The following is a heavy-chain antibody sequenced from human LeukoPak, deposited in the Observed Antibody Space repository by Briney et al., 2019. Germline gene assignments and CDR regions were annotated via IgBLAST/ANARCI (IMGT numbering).Heavy chain of an antibody. CDR2: IKSKTDGGPT. Sequence: AGGSLRLSCAASGFTFSNAWMSWVRQAPGKGLEWVGRIKSKTDGGPTDYAAPVKGRFTISRDDSKNTLYLQMNSLKTEDTAVYYCTTDLITYYYDSSGQRDWGQGTLVTVSS. J-gene: IGHJ4*02. CDR3: TTDLITYYYDSSGQRD. D-gene: IGHD3-22*01. CDR1: GFTFSNAW. V-gene: IGHV3-15*01.